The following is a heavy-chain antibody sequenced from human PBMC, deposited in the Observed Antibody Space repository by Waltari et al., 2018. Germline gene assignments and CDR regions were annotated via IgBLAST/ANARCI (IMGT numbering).Heavy chain of an antibody. CDR2: INHSGST. J-gene: IGHJ3*02. CDR3: ARGFYYYDSKGAFDI. CDR1: GGSFSGYY. V-gene: IGHV4-34*01. Sequence: QVQLQQWGAGLLKPSETLSLTCAVYGGSFSGYYWSWIRQPPGKGLEWIGEINHSGSTNYNPSLKSRVTISVDTSKNQFSLKLSSVTAADTAVYYCARGFYYYDSKGAFDIWGQGTMVIVSS. D-gene: IGHD3-22*01.